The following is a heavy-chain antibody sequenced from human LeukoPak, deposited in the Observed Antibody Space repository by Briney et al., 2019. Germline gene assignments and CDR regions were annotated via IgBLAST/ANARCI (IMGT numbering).Heavy chain of an antibody. D-gene: IGHD6-13*01. Sequence: GGSLRLSCAASGFTFSSYAMSWVRQAPGKGLEWVSAISGSGGSTYYADSVKGRFTISRDNSKNTLYLQMNSLRAEDTAVYYCAKDTSSSWYGGDDAFDIRGQGTMVTVSS. V-gene: IGHV3-23*01. CDR3: AKDTSSSWYGGDDAFDI. J-gene: IGHJ3*02. CDR1: GFTFSSYA. CDR2: ISGSGGST.